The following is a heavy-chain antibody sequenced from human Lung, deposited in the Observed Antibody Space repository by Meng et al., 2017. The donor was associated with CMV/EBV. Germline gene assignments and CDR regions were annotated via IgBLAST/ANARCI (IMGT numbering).Heavy chain of an antibody. CDR2: VTPIVGIP. D-gene: IGHD2-15*01. J-gene: IGHJ5*01. CDR3: ATSQCSGANCRDAYNWFDS. CDR1: GGTFSDYT. V-gene: IGHV1-69*02. Sequence: SVXVSXKTSGGTFSDYTISWVRQAPGQGLEWMGRVTPIVGIPRYAQIFQDRVTITADKFTSTTYMELTGLTSTDTAVYYCATSQCSGANCRDAYNWFDSWGQGTXVNVSS.